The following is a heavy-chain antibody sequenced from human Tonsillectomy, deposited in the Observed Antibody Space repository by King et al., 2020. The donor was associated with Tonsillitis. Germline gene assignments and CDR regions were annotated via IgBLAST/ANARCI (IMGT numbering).Heavy chain of an antibody. D-gene: IGHD3-22*01. J-gene: IGHJ5*01. CDR3: ARAAGGRPYYYDPTGLDS. CDR1: GGSFNNYY. V-gene: IGHV4-59*01. CDR2: VSYTGDT. Sequence: QLQESGPGVAKPSETLSLTCTVSGGSFNNYYWHWLRQSPRKGLEWIGYVSYTGDTHYNPSLKSRVTVSVDTSKRQFYLRLNSVTAADTDKYYCARAAGGRPYYYDPTGLDSWGRGTLVTVSS.